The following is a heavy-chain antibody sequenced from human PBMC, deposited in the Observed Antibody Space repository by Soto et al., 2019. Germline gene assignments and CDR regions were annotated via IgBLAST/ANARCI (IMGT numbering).Heavy chain of an antibody. V-gene: IGHV1-69*01. CDR1: GGTFSSYA. Sequence: SVKVSCKASGGTFSSYAISWVRQAPGQGLEWMGGIIPIFGTANYAQKFQGRVTITADESTSTAYMELSSLRSEDTAVYYCARGPARRRGKTTVTSYGMDVWGQGATVTVSS. CDR3: ARGPARRRGKTTVTSYGMDV. J-gene: IGHJ6*02. D-gene: IGHD4-4*01. CDR2: IIPIFGTA.